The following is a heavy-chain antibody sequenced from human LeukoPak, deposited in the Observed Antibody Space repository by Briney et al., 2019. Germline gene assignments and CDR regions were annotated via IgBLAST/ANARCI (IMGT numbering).Heavy chain of an antibody. Sequence: GGCLTLSCLATGFTLRSYDMSWVRPARGKGLAWVATTSGSGGNTYYENSVKGRFTISRYKSMNTLYLQMNSVRSDDTAVYCCAKEYSGYDFDYWGQGTLVTVSS. CDR1: GFTLRSYD. D-gene: IGHD5-12*01. CDR2: TSGSGGNT. V-gene: IGHV3-23*01. CDR3: AKEYSGYDFDY. J-gene: IGHJ4*02.